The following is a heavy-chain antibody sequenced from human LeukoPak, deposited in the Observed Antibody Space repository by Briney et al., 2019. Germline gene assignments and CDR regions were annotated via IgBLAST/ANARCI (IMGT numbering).Heavy chain of an antibody. Sequence: GASVKVSCKASGYTFTSYGISWVRQAPGQGLEWMGWISAYNGNTNYAQKLQGRVTMTTDTSTSTVYMELSSLRSEDTAVYYCARDPPDYGDYFDYWGQGTLVTVSS. V-gene: IGHV1-18*01. CDR2: ISAYNGNT. CDR3: ARDPPDYGDYFDY. CDR1: GYTFTSYG. J-gene: IGHJ4*02. D-gene: IGHD4-17*01.